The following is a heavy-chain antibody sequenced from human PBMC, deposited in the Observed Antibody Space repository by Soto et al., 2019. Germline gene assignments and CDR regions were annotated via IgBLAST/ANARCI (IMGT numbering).Heavy chain of an antibody. CDR2: IYYSGST. J-gene: IGHJ5*02. CDR3: ARSWTTVTTGWFDP. Sequence: SETLSLTCTVSGGSISIYYWSWIRQPPGKGLEWIGYIYYSGSTNYNPSLKSRVTISVDTSKNQFSLKLSSVTAADTAVYYCARSWTTVTTGWFDPWGQGTLVTVSS. D-gene: IGHD4-17*01. V-gene: IGHV4-59*01. CDR1: GGSISIYY.